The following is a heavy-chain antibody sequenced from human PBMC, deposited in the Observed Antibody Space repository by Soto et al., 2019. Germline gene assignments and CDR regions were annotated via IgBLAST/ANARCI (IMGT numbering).Heavy chain of an antibody. V-gene: IGHV3-7*01. CDR1: GFTFNSNW. J-gene: IGHJ4*02. CDR2: INQDGSEK. CDR3: SKSLDY. Sequence: GESLKISCAASGFTFNSNWMDWVRQAPGKGLEWVANINQDGSEKNYVDSVKGRFTISRDNAKNSLYLQMSSLTAEDSALYCCSKSLDYWGQGALVTVSS.